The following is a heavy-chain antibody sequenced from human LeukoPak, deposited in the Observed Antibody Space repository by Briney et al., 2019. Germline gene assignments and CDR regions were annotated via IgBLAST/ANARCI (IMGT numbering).Heavy chain of an antibody. V-gene: IGHV1-18*01. CDR1: GYTFTSYD. D-gene: IGHD1-26*01. Sequence: ASVKVSCKASGYTFTSYDISWVRRAPGQGLEWMGWINTYNGNTNYPQKLQGRVTMTTDTSTSTAYMELRNLRSDDTAVYYCAREQRSIGSYFNYWGQGTLVTVSS. CDR2: INTYNGNT. CDR3: AREQRSIGSYFNY. J-gene: IGHJ4*02.